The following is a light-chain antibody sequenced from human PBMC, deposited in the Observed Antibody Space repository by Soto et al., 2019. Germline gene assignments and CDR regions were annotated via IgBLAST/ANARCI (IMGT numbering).Light chain of an antibody. V-gene: IGKV1-39*01. J-gene: IGKJ5*01. Sequence: DIQMTRSPSSLSASVGDRVTITCRASQSISSFLNWYQQKPGKAPKLLISAASSLQSGVPSRFSGSRSGTDFTLTISSLQPEDFATYYCQQSYSTPPTFGQGTRLEIK. CDR2: AAS. CDR3: QQSYSTPPT. CDR1: QSISSF.